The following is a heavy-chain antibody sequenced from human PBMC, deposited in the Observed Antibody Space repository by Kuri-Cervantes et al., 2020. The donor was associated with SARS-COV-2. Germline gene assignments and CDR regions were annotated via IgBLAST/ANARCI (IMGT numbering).Heavy chain of an antibody. CDR1: GYTFTGYY. Sequence: VKVSCKASGYTFTGYYMHWVRQAPGQGLEWMGWINPNSGGTNYAQKFQGRVTITADESTSTAYMELSSLRSEDTAVYYCARSASQGVVVPAAFKGFDPWGQGTLVTVSS. CDR2: INPNSGGT. D-gene: IGHD2-2*01. CDR3: ARSASQGVVVPAAFKGFDP. J-gene: IGHJ5*02. V-gene: IGHV1-2*02.